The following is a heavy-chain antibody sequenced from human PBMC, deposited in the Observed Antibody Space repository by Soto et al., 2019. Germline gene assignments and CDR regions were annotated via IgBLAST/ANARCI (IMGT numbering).Heavy chain of an antibody. J-gene: IGHJ4*02. CDR1: GFTFSRYA. CDR3: AREYSLAVVLPGY. CDR2: IWYDGNNK. D-gene: IGHD2-15*01. Sequence: QVQLVESGGGVVQPGRSLRLSCAASGFTFSRYAMYWVRQAPGKGLEWVAEIWYDGNNKYYADSVKGRFTISRDNSRNTVFLQMDSLRAEDTAVYYCAREYSLAVVLPGYWGQGTLVTVSS. V-gene: IGHV3-33*01.